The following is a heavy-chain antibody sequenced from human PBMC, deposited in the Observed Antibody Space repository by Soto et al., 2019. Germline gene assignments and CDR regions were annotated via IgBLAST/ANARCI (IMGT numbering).Heavy chain of an antibody. CDR3: ATATVTTYYYYYSTDV. J-gene: IGHJ6*03. D-gene: IGHD4-17*01. Sequence: ASVKVSCKVSGYTLTELSMHWVRQAPGKGLEWMGGFDPEDGETIYAQKFQGRVTMTEDTSTDTAYMELSSLRSEDTAVYYCATATVTTYYYYYSTDVWGKGTTVTVSS. V-gene: IGHV1-24*01. CDR2: FDPEDGET. CDR1: GYTLTELS.